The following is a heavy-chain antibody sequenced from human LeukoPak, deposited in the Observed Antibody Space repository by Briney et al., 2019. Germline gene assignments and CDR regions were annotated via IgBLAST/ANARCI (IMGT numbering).Heavy chain of an antibody. CDR1: GVTFSDYY. CDR3: AARSVASNPEAY. D-gene: IGHD5-24*01. J-gene: IGHJ4*02. Sequence: GGSLRLSCAASGVTFSDYYMSWIRQAPGKGLEWVSYISTSATTIYFADSVKGRFTISRDDAKNSLYLQMNSLRAEDKAVYYCAARSVASNPEAYWGQGALVTVSS. V-gene: IGHV3-11*01. CDR2: ISTSATTI.